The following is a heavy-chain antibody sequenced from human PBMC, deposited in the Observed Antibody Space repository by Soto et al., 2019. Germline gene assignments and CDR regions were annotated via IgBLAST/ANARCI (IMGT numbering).Heavy chain of an antibody. Sequence: QVTLKESGPVLVKPTETLTLTCTVSGFSLSNARMGVSWIRQPPGKALEWLAHIFSNDEKSYSTSLKSRLTISKDTXISXVXHTMTNMDPVDTATYYCARIEFLEWYSSGQSLSFDYWGQGTLVTVSS. CDR2: IFSNDEK. J-gene: IGHJ4*02. CDR1: GFSLSNARMG. CDR3: ARIEFLEWYSSGQSLSFDY. D-gene: IGHD6-19*01. V-gene: IGHV2-26*01.